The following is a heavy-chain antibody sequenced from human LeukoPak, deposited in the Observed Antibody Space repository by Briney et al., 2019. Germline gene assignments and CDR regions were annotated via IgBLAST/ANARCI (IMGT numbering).Heavy chain of an antibody. CDR1: GFAVSSNY. CDR2: TYSGGST. D-gene: IGHD6-13*01. Sequence: PGGSLRLSCAASGFAVSSNYMSWVRQAPGKGLEWVSLTYSGGSTFYADSVKGRFTISRENSKNTLYLQMNSLRAEDTAIYYCTRGAAGGTHFDYWGQGTLVTVSS. J-gene: IGHJ4*02. V-gene: IGHV3-66*01. CDR3: TRGAAGGTHFDY.